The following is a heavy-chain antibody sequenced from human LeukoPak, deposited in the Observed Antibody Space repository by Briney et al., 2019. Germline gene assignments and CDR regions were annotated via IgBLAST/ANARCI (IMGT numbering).Heavy chain of an antibody. CDR1: GFTFSNYA. D-gene: IGHD6-19*01. CDR2: ISGSGSNT. J-gene: IGHJ3*02. V-gene: IGHV3-23*01. Sequence: GGSLRLSCAASGFTFSNYAMTWVRQAPGKGLEWVSVISGSGSNTDYADSVKGRFTISRDNAKNTLYLQMNSLRTEDTAVYYCARPETQYSSGLDGFDIWGQGTMVTVSS. CDR3: ARPETQYSSGLDGFDI.